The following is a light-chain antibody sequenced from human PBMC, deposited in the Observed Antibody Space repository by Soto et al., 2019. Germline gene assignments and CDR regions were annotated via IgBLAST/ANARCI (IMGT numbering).Light chain of an antibody. Sequence: QSVLTQPPSVSGAPGQRVTISCTGSSSNIGAGYDVHWYQQLPGTAPKLLIYDNRNRPSGVPDRFSGSKSGTSASLAITGRQAEDEADYYCQSYDSSLSAYVFGTGTKVTVL. V-gene: IGLV1-40*01. J-gene: IGLJ1*01. CDR1: SSNIGAGYD. CDR2: DNR. CDR3: QSYDSSLSAYV.